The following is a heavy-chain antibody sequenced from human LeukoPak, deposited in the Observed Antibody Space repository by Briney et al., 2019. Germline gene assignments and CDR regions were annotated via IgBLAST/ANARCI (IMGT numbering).Heavy chain of an antibody. V-gene: IGHV1-58*01. J-gene: IGHJ6*03. CDR2: IVVGSGNT. Sequence: SVKVSCKASGFTFTSSAVQWGRQARGQRLEWIGWIVVGSGNTNYAQKFQERVTITRDMSTSTAYMELSSLRSEDTAVYYCAAGGIAALNYMDVWGKGTTVTVSS. D-gene: IGHD6-6*01. CDR3: AAGGIAALNYMDV. CDR1: GFTFTSSA.